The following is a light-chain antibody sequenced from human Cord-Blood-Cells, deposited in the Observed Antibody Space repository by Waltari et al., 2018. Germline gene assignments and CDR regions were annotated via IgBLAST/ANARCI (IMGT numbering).Light chain of an antibody. J-gene: IGKJ3*01. CDR2: WAS. CDR1: QSVLYSSNNKNY. V-gene: IGKV4-1*01. CDR3: QQYYSTPRGFT. Sequence: DIVMTQSPDSLAVSLGERATINCKSSQSVLYSSNNKNYLAWYQQKPGQPPKLLIYWASTRESGVPDRVSGSGSGTDFTLTISSLQAEDVAVYYCQQYYSTPRGFTFGPGTKVDIK.